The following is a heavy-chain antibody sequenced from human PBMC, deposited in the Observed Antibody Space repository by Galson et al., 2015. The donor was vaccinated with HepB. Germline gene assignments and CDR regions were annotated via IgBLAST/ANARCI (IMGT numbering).Heavy chain of an antibody. CDR3: ARAQEVVPAAHFDY. CDR2: INPNSGGT. CDR1: GYTFTGYY. D-gene: IGHD2-2*01. V-gene: IGHV1-2*02. J-gene: IGHJ4*02. Sequence: SVKVSCKASGYTFTGYYMHWVRQAPGQGLEWMGWINPNSGGTNYAQKFQGRVTMTRDTSISTAYMELSRLRSDDTAVYYCARAQEVVPAAHFDYRGQGTLVTVSS.